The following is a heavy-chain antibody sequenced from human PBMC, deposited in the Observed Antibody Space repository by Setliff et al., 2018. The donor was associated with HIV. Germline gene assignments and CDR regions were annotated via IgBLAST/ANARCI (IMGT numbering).Heavy chain of an antibody. Sequence: GGSLRLSCAASGFTFDYYGMSWVRQAPGKGLEWVSGINGDGSTTTYADSVKGRFTISRDNAKNTLYLQMNSLRAEDTAVYYCTRDYRNLGFDLWGRGSLVTVSS. D-gene: IGHD4-4*01. V-gene: IGHV3-74*01. CDR3: TRDYRNLGFDL. CDR1: GFTFDYYG. CDR2: INGDGSTT. J-gene: IGHJ2*01.